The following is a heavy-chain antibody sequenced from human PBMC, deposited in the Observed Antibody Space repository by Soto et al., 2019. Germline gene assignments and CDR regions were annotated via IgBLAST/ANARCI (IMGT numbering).Heavy chain of an antibody. CDR3: AKDSERADGMDV. D-gene: IGHD3-10*01. CDR1: GFTFSSYG. CDR2: ISYDGSNK. J-gene: IGHJ6*02. Sequence: QVQLVESGGGVVQPGRSLRLSCAASGFTFSSYGMHWVRQAPGKGLEWVAVISYDGSNKYYADSVKGRFTISRDNSKNTLYLQMNRLRAEDTAVYYCAKDSERADGMDVWGQGTTVTVSS. V-gene: IGHV3-30*18.